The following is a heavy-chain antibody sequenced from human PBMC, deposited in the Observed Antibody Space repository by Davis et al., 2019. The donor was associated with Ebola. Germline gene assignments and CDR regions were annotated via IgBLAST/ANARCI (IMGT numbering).Heavy chain of an antibody. D-gene: IGHD3-22*01. J-gene: IGHJ5*02. Sequence: SETLSLTCTVSGGSFSRAGYYWTWIRQHPGKGLEWIVYIYYSGRTFYNPSLNSRVNISVDTSKNQFSLKLSSVTAADTAIYYCARAVVITGNWFDPWGQGTLVTVSS. V-gene: IGHV4-31*03. CDR1: GGSFSRAGYY. CDR3: ARAVVITGNWFDP. CDR2: IYYSGRT.